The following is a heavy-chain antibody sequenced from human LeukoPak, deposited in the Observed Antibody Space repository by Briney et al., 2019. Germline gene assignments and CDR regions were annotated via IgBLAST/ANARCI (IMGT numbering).Heavy chain of an antibody. CDR3: AKDTFPPKYSYGYVYYCYGMDV. D-gene: IGHD5-18*01. J-gene: IGHJ6*02. CDR2: ISYDGSNK. CDR1: GFTFSSYG. V-gene: IGHV3-30*18. Sequence: PGGSLRLSCAASGFTFSSYGMHWVRQAPGKGLEWVAVISYDGSNKYYADSVKGRFTISRDNSKNTLYLQMNSLRAEDTAVYYCAKDTFPPKYSYGYVYYCYGMDVWGQGTTVTVSS.